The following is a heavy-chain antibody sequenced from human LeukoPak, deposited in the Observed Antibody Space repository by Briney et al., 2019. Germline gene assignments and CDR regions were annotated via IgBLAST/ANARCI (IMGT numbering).Heavy chain of an antibody. D-gene: IGHD3-16*01. CDR2: IRSDGTNK. J-gene: IGHJ3*02. Sequence: PGGSLRLSCAASGFTFSSYGMHWVRQAPGKGLEWVAFIRSDGTNKYYRDSVEGRFTVSRDNSKNTLFLQMNSLRPEDTAICYCAKDPSNASRTLDIWGQGTLVTVSS. CDR1: GFTFSSYG. V-gene: IGHV3-30*02. CDR3: AKDPSNASRTLDI.